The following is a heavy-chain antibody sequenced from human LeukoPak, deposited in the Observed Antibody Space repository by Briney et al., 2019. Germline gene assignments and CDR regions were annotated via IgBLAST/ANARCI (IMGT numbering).Heavy chain of an antibody. CDR1: GGSIASSNW. D-gene: IGHD3-10*01. CDR3: ASTMVRGVIPTHFDY. J-gene: IGHJ4*02. CDR2: IYHSGST. V-gene: IGHV4-4*02. Sequence: SETLSLTCAVSGGSIASSNWWSWVRQPPGKGLEWIGAIYHSGSTNYNPSLKSRVTISVDKSKNQFSLKLSSVTAADTAVYYCASTMVRGVIPTHFDYWGQGTLVTVSS.